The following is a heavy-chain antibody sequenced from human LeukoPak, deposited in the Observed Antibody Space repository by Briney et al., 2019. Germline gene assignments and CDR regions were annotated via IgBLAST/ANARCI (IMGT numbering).Heavy chain of an antibody. V-gene: IGHV4-34*01. CDR2: INHSGST. J-gene: IGHJ6*03. CDR3: ASLTRQGRVKYYYYYMDV. Sequence: PSETLSLTCAIYGGSFSGYYWSWIRQPPGKGLKWIGEINHSGSTNYNPSLKSRVTISVDTSKNQFSLKLSSVTAADTAVYYCASLTRQGRVKYYYYYMDVWGKGTTVTVSS. D-gene: IGHD2-8*02. CDR1: GGSFSGYY.